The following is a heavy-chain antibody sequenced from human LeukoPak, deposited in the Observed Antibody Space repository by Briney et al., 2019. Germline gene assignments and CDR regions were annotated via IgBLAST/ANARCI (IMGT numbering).Heavy chain of an antibody. V-gene: IGHV3-7*01. CDR1: GFTFSSYW. CDR2: INHNGNVN. CDR3: VRVQLLADDIFDL. D-gene: IGHD6-19*01. J-gene: IGHJ3*01. Sequence: GGSLRLSCAAFGFTFSSYWMNWARQAPGKGLEWVASINHNGNVNYYVDSVKGRFTISRDNAKNTLYLQMNSLRAEDTAVYFCVRVQLLADDIFDLWGQGTMVTVSS.